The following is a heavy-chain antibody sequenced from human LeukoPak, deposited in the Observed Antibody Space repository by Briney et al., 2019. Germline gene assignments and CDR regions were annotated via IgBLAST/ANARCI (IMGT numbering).Heavy chain of an antibody. CDR2: IYYSGST. CDR1: GGSIISSSYY. J-gene: IGHJ4*02. V-gene: IGHV4-39*01. D-gene: IGHD6-13*01. CDR3: ARRSGYSSSWNFDY. Sequence: SETLSLTCTVSGGSIISSSYYWDWIRQSPGKGLEWIGSIYYSGSTYYNPSLKSRVTISVDTSKNQFSLKLSSVTAADTAVYYCARRSGYSSSWNFDYWGQGTLVTVSS.